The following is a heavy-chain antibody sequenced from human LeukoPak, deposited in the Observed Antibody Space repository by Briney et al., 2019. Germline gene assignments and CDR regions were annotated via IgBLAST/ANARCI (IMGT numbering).Heavy chain of an antibody. Sequence: PGRSLRLSCAASGFTFSSYAMHWVRQAPGKGLEWVAVISYDGSNKYYADSVKGRFTISRDNSKNTLYLQMNSLRAEDTAVYYCAKRSYGSGSYNNYFDYWGQGTLVTVSS. V-gene: IGHV3-30-3*02. CDR1: GFTFSSYA. J-gene: IGHJ4*02. CDR2: ISYDGSNK. CDR3: AKRSYGSGSYNNYFDY. D-gene: IGHD3-10*01.